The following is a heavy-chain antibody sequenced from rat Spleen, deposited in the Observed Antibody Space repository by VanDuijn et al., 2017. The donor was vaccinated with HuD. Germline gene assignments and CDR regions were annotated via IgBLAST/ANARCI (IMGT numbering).Heavy chain of an antibody. V-gene: IGHV5-29*01. Sequence: EVLLVESGGGLVLPGRSLKLSCAASGFSFSNHYMAWVRQAPTKGLEWVATISYDGSSTYYRDSVKGRFTISRDNAKSTLYLQMDSLRSEDTATYYCARLAWDSGDYFDYWGQGVMVTVSS. CDR3: ARLAWDSGDYFDY. CDR1: GFSFSNHY. CDR2: ISYDGSST. D-gene: IGHD1-1*01. J-gene: IGHJ2*01.